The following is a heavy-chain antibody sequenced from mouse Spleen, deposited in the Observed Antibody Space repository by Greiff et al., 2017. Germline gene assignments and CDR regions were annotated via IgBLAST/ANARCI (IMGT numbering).Heavy chain of an antibody. V-gene: IGHV2-2*01. CDR1: GFSLTSYG. Sequence: VQVVESGPGLVQPSQSLSITCTVSGFSLTSYGVHWVRQSPGKGLEWLGVIWSGGSTDYNAALISRLSISKDNSKSQVFFKMNSLQADDTAIYYCARTGGYGNYFDYWGQGTTLTVSS. CDR2: IWSGGST. CDR3: ARTGGYGNYFDY. D-gene: IGHD2-1*01. J-gene: IGHJ2*01.